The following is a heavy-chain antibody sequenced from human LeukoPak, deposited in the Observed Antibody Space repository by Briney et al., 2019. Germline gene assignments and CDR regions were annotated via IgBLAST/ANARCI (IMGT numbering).Heavy chain of an antibody. J-gene: IGHJ4*02. D-gene: IGHD3-22*01. Sequence: ASVKVSCKASGYTFTSYDINWVRQATGQGLEWMGWMNPNSGNTGYAQKFQGRVTMTGNTSISTAYMELSSLRSEDTAVYYCASGTYYYDSSGYYYYFDYWGQGTLVTVSS. V-gene: IGHV1-8*01. CDR3: ASGTYYYDSSGYYYYFDY. CDR1: GYTFTSYD. CDR2: MNPNSGNT.